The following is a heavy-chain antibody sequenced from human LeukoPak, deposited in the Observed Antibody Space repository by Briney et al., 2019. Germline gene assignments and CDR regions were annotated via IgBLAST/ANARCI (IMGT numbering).Heavy chain of an antibody. J-gene: IGHJ4*02. CDR1: GFTFSSYA. CDR2: ISSNGGST. CDR3: ARGYSGYDYWAFDY. D-gene: IGHD5-12*01. Sequence: GGSLRLSCVASGFTFSSYAMHWVRQAPGKGLEYVSAISSNGGSTYYANSVKGRFTISRDNSKNTLYLQMGSLRAEDMAVYYCARGYSGYDYWAFDYWGQGTLVTVSS. V-gene: IGHV3-64*01.